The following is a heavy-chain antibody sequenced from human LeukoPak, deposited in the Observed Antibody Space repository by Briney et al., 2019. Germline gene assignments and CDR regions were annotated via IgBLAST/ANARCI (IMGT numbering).Heavy chain of an antibody. CDR1: GYTLNEIS. CDR3: ATAGEGYMDV. Sequence: ASVKVSCKVSGYTLNEISMHWVRRAPGKGLEWMGGFDPEDGETIYAQKFQGRVTMTEDTSTDTAYMELSSLRSEDTAVYYCATAGEGYMDVWGKGTTVTVSS. J-gene: IGHJ6*03. V-gene: IGHV1-24*01. CDR2: FDPEDGET. D-gene: IGHD1-26*01.